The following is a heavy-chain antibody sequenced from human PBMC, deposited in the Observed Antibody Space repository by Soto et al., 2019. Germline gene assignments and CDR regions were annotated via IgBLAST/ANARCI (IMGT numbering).Heavy chain of an antibody. CDR3: ARAPPRGIAAPGTWGSGMDV. V-gene: IGHV3-30-3*01. CDR1: GFSFSSYA. Sequence: QVQVVGSGGGVVQPGRSLRLSCAAAGFSFSSYAMHWVRQAPGKGLEWVAVISYDGSNKYYEDSVKGRFTISRDSSKNTVYLQMNSLRGEDTGVYYCARAPPRGIAAPGTWGSGMDVWGQGTTVTVSS. J-gene: IGHJ6*02. CDR2: ISYDGSNK. D-gene: IGHD6-13*01.